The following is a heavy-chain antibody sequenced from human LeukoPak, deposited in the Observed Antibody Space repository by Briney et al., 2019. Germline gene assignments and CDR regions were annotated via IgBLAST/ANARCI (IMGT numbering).Heavy chain of an antibody. V-gene: IGHV1-69*05. CDR2: IIPTFGTA. D-gene: IGHD1-1*01. Sequence: ASVKVSCKASGGTFSSYAISWVRQAPGQGLEWMGRIIPTFGTANYAQKFQGRVTITTDESTSTAYMELSSLRSEDTAVYYCARFPWRDLDAFDIWGQGTMVTVSS. J-gene: IGHJ3*02. CDR3: ARFPWRDLDAFDI. CDR1: GGTFSSYA.